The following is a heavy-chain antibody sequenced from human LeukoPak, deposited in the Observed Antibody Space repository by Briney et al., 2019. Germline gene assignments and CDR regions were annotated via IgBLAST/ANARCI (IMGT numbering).Heavy chain of an antibody. CDR1: GFTFSSYG. J-gene: IGHJ4*02. CDR3: AKAPAVGYLDY. CDR2: IRYDGSNK. V-gene: IGHV3-30*02. D-gene: IGHD4-23*01. Sequence: GGSPRLSCAASGFTFSSYGMHWVRQAPGKGLECVAFIRYDGSNKYYADSVKGRFTISRDNSKNTLYLQMNSLRAEDTAVYYCAKAPAVGYLDYWGQGTLVTVSS.